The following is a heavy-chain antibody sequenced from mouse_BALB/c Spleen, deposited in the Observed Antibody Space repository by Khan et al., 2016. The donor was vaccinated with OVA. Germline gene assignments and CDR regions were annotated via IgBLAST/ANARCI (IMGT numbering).Heavy chain of an antibody. Sequence: DLVKSGASVKLSCKASGYIFTSYWINWIKQRPGQGLEWIGRIAPGSVSSFYIDMFKGKATLTLDTSSSTAYIQLCSLSSEDSAVYFCGRKNYYGRTCYAMDYWGQGTSVTVSS. CDR2: IAPGSVSS. D-gene: IGHD1-1*01. V-gene: IGHV1S41*01. CDR1: GYIFTSYW. J-gene: IGHJ4*01. CDR3: GRKNYYGRTCYAMDY.